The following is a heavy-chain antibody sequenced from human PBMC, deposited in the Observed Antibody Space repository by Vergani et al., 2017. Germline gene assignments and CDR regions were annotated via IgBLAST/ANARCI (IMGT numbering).Heavy chain of an antibody. CDR1: GYTFTSYD. V-gene: IGHV1-8*01. CDR3: ARGLWDYGDYYFDY. D-gene: IGHD4-17*01. CDR2: MNPNSGNT. J-gene: IGHJ4*02. Sequence: QVQLVQSGAEVKTPGASVKVSCKASGYTFTSYDINWVRQATGQGLEWMGWMNPNSGNTGYAQKFQGRVTMTRNTSISTAYMELSSLRSEDTAVYYCARGLWDYGDYYFDYWGQGTLVTVSS.